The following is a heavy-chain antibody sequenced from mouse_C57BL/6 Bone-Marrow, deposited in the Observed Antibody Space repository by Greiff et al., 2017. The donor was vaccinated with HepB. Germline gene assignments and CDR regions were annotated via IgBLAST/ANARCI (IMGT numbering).Heavy chain of an antibody. V-gene: IGHV1-55*01. Sequence: AQLQQPGAELVKPGASVKMSCKASGYTFTSYWINWVKQRPGQGLEWIGEIYPGSGSTNYNEKFKGKATLTVDTSSSTAYMQLSSLTSEDSAVYYCARDCYGGSWFAYWGQGTLVTVSA. CDR3: ARDCYGGSWFAY. D-gene: IGHD1-1*02. CDR1: GYTFTSYW. J-gene: IGHJ3*01. CDR2: IYPGSGST.